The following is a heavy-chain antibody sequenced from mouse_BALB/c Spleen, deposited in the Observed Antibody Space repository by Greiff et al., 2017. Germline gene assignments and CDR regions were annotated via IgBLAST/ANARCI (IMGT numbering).Heavy chain of an antibody. D-gene: IGHD2-14*01. CDR3: ARRSYYRYEDYAMDY. CDR1: GYTFTSYW. V-gene: IGHV1-7*01. CDR2: INPSTGYT. Sequence: QVQLQQSGAELAKPGASVKMSCKASGYTFTSYWMHWVKQRPGQGLEWIGYINPSTGYTEYNQKFKDKATLTADKSSSTAYMQLSSLTSEDSAVYYCARRSYYRYEDYAMDYCGQGTSVTVSS. J-gene: IGHJ4*01.